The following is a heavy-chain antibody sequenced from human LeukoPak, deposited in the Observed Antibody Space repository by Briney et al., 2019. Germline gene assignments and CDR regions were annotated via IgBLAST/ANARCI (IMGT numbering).Heavy chain of an antibody. Sequence: SVKVSCKASGGTFSSYAISWVRQAPGRGLEWMGRIIPILGIANYAQKFQGRVTITADKSTSTAYMELSSLRSEDTAVYYCARARGYGYSDYWGQGTLVTVSS. J-gene: IGHJ4*02. CDR2: IIPILGIA. V-gene: IGHV1-69*04. CDR3: ARARGYGYSDY. CDR1: GGTFSSYA. D-gene: IGHD5-18*01.